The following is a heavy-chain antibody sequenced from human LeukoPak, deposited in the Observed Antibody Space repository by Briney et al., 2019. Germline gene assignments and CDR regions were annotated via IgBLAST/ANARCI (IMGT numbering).Heavy chain of an antibody. CDR3: AREDSSSPAFDY. D-gene: IGHD6-6*01. CDR1: GYTFTGYY. V-gene: IGHV1-2*02. CDR2: IKPNSGGT. Sequence: ASVKVSCKASGYTFTGYYMRWVRQAPGQGLEWMGWIKPNSGGTNYAQKFQGRATMTRDTSISTAYMELSRLRSDDTAVYYCAREDSSSPAFDYWGQGTLVTVSS. J-gene: IGHJ4*02.